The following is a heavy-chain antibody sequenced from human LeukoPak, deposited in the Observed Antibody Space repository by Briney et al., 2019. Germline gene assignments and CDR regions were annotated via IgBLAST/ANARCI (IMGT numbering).Heavy chain of an antibody. Sequence: ASVKVSCKASGYTFTSYYMHWVRQAPGQGLEWMGIINPSGDSTSYAQKFQGRVTMTRDMSTSTVYTELSSLRSEDTAVYYCARGRSKQWLVLGYWGQGTLVTVSS. D-gene: IGHD6-19*01. CDR2: INPSGDST. CDR3: ARGRSKQWLVLGY. V-gene: IGHV1-46*01. J-gene: IGHJ4*02. CDR1: GYTFTSYY.